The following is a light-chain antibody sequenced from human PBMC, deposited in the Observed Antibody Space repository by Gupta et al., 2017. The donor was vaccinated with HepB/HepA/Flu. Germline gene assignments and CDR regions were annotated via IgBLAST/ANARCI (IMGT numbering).Light chain of an antibody. CDR2: GAS. CDR3: QQYNNWPPWT. J-gene: IGKJ1*01. CDR1: QTLNSN. Sequence: EMVLTQSPATLSLSPGESATLSCRASQTLNSNLAWYQQKPGQAPTLLIYGASTRATGVPARFSGGGSGTEFTLTISGLQSEDFAVYYCQQYNNWPPWTFGQGTKVEIK. V-gene: IGKV3-15*01.